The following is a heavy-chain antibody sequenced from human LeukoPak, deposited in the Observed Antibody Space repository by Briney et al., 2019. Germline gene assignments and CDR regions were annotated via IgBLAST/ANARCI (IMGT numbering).Heavy chain of an antibody. D-gene: IGHD6-6*01. CDR2: ISGSGGST. J-gene: IGHJ4*02. V-gene: IGHV3-23*01. Sequence: PGGSLRLSCAASGFTFSSYAMSWVRQAPGEGLEWVSAISGSGGSTYYADSVKGRFTISRDNSKNTLYLQMNSLRAEDTAVYYCAKDGEAARPPRYFDYWGQGTLVTVSS. CDR1: GFTFSSYA. CDR3: AKDGEAARPPRYFDY.